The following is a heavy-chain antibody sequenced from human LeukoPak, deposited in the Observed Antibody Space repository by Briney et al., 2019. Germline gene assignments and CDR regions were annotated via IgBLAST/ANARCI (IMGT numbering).Heavy chain of an antibody. V-gene: IGHV4-59*01. J-gene: IGHJ5*02. CDR1: GGSISSYY. D-gene: IGHD6-13*01. Sequence: SETLSLTCTVSGGSISSYYWSWIRQPPGKGLEWIGYIYYSGSTNYNPSLKGRVTISVDTSKNQFSLKLSSVTAADTAVYYCAAEYGSSWYGANWFDPWGQGTLVTVSS. CDR3: AAEYGSSWYGANWFDP. CDR2: IYYSGST.